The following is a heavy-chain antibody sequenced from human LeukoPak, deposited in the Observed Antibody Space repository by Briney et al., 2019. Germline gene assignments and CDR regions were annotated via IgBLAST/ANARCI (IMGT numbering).Heavy chain of an antibody. CDR2: IKSDGST. V-gene: IGHV3-74*01. D-gene: IGHD3-22*01. J-gene: IGHJ1*01. Sequence: PGGSLRLSCAAPGFTFSSYWMHWVRQAPGKGLVWVSRIKSDGSTNYADSVKGRFTISRDNVKNTVSLQMNSLSAEDTGVYYCARAPSEIGGYYPEYFRHWGQGTLVTVSS. CDR1: GFTFSSYW. CDR3: ARAPSEIGGYYPEYFRH.